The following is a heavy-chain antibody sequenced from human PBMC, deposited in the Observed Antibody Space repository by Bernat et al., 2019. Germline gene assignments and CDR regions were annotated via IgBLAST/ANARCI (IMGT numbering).Heavy chain of an antibody. V-gene: IGHV3-33*08. J-gene: IGHJ6*02. Sequence: QVLLVDSGGDLVKPGGSLRLSCAASGFTFTDYYMTWIRQAPGKGLEWVAVIWYDGSNKYYADSVKGRFTISRDNSKNTLYLQMNSLRAEDTAVYYCARSREVAGTRGYYYYYGMDVWGQGTTVTVSS. CDR2: IWYDGSNK. D-gene: IGHD6-19*01. CDR3: ARSREVAGTRGYYYYYGMDV. CDR1: GFTFTDYY.